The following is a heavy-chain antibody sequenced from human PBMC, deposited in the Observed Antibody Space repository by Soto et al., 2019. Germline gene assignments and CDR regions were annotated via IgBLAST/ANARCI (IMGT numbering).Heavy chain of an antibody. CDR2: IGGSDGKT. D-gene: IGHD3-3*01. Sequence: SLRLSCAASGFSFCSYALSWVRQAPGQGLEWVSTIGGSDGKTFYADSVQGRFSISRDTSQNTLYMQMNSLRADDTAIYYCARWSYLDYWGQGTRVTVSS. J-gene: IGHJ4*02. V-gene: IGHV3-23*01. CDR1: GFSFCSYA. CDR3: ARWSYLDY.